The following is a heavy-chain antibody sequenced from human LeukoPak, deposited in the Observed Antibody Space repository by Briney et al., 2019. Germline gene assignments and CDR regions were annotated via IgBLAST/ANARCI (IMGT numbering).Heavy chain of an antibody. CDR1: GFTYSSYA. D-gene: IGHD1-26*01. V-gene: IGHV3-23*01. CDR2: ISGSGGST. J-gene: IGHJ4*02. Sequence: GGSLRLSCAASGFTYSSYAMSWARQAPGKGLEWVSGISGSGGSTYYADSVKGRFTISRDNSKNTLYLQMNSLRAEDTAVYYCAKDRELLPFYFDSWGQGTLVTVSS. CDR3: AKDRELLPFYFDS.